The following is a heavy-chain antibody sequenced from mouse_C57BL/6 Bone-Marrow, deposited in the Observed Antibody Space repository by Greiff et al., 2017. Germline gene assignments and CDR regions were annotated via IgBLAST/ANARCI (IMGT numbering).Heavy chain of an antibody. CDR3: ARERGRLRLDY. V-gene: IGHV5-4*01. CDR2: ISDGGSYT. Sequence: DVKLVESGGGLVKPGGSLKLSCAASGFTFSSYAMSWVRQTPEKRLEWVATISDGGSYTYYPDNVKGRFTISRDNAKNNLYLQMSHLKSEDTAMYYCARERGRLRLDYWGQGTTLTVSS. CDR1: GFTFSSYA. J-gene: IGHJ2*01. D-gene: IGHD1-3*01.